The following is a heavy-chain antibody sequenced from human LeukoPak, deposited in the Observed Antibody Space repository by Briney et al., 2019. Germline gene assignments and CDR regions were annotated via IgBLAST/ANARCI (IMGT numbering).Heavy chain of an antibody. J-gene: IGHJ6*02. Sequence: SETPSPTCTVSGGSISSLYWSWIRQPPGRGLEYIGCVHYSGATNYNPSLKSRVIISMDSSMNQYSLRLNSVTAADTAVYYCARSATIAVFRYGMDVWGLGTTVTVSS. CDR1: GGSISSLY. V-gene: IGHV4-59*11. CDR2: VHYSGAT. D-gene: IGHD5-24*01. CDR3: ARSATIAVFRYGMDV.